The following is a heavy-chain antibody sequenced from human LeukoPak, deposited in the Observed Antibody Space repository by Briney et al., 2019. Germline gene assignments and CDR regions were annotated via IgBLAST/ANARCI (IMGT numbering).Heavy chain of an antibody. CDR3: ARVRFGNFDY. V-gene: IGHV3-48*03. CDR2: ISSSGSTI. D-gene: IGHD3-10*01. Sequence: GGSLRLSCAASGFTFSSYEMNWVRQAPGKGLEWVSYISSSGSTIYYADSVKGRFTISRDNAKNSLYLQMNSLRAEDTAVYYCARVRFGNFDYWGQGTLVTVSS. CDR1: GFTFSSYE. J-gene: IGHJ4*02.